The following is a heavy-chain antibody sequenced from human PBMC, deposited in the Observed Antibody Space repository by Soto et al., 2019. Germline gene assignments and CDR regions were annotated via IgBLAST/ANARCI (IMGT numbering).Heavy chain of an antibody. V-gene: IGHV3-23*01. J-gene: IGHJ4*02. CDR3: AKALWFGESSHYFDY. D-gene: IGHD3-10*01. Sequence: EVELLESGGVLVQPGGSLRLSCVGSGFGFDSFAMSWVRQAPGKGLEWVSGIGGSGGATVYADSVKGRFTISRDNSRNTLYLQMNFLRGWDTAVYYCAKALWFGESSHYFDYWGQGTLVTVSS. CDR2: IGGSGGAT. CDR1: GFGFDSFA.